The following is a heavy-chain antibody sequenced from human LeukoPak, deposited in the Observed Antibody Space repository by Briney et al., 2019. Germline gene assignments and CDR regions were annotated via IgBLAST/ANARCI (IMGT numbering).Heavy chain of an antibody. Sequence: GGSLRLSCAASGFTFSSYGMHWVRQAPGKGLEWVAVISYDGSNKYYADSVKGRFTISRDNSKNTLYLQMNSLRAEDTAVYYCAKDKEDRQWLVLFDYWGQGTLVTVSS. V-gene: IGHV3-30*18. J-gene: IGHJ4*02. CDR2: ISYDGSNK. CDR1: GFTFSSYG. CDR3: AKDKEDRQWLVLFDY. D-gene: IGHD6-19*01.